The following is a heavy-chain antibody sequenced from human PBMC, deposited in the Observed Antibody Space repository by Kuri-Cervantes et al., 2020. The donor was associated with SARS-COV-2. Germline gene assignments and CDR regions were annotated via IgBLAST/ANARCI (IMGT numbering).Heavy chain of an antibody. D-gene: IGHD4-11*01. Sequence: SGPTLVKPTQTLTLTCPFSGFPLSTRGTCVSWIRQPPGKALEWLARIDWDNDKYYSHTLKTMLTISKDTSKNQVVLTMTNVDPVDTATYYCARVQATTVIADFWGQGTLVTVSS. V-gene: IGHV2-70*11. CDR1: GFPLSTRGTC. J-gene: IGHJ4*02. CDR3: ARVQATTVIADF. CDR2: IDWDNDK.